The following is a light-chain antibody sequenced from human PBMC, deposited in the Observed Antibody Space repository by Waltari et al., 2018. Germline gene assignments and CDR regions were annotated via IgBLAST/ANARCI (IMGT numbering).Light chain of an antibody. CDR3: SAYTSRGTLK. J-gene: IGLJ2*01. V-gene: IGLV2-14*03. CDR1: SDDFGAHSY. CDR2: DLT. Sequence: QSALTQPASVSGSPGQSITISCTGTSDDFGAHSYVHWYHQRPGKVPKLIIYDLTERPSGVSNRFSGSKSGSTASLTVSGLQAEDEGLFYCSAYTSRGTLKFGGGTRVTVL.